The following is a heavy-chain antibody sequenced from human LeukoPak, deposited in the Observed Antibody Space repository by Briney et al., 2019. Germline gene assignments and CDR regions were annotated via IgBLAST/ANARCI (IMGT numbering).Heavy chain of an antibody. V-gene: IGHV3-30*18. Sequence: PGGSLRLSCAASGFTFSSYGMHWVRQAPGKGLEWVAVISYDGSNKYYADSVKGRSTISRDNSKNTLYLQMNSLRAEDTAVYYCAKGLEGYCSSTSCPYFDYWGQGTLVAVSS. CDR2: ISYDGSNK. J-gene: IGHJ4*02. CDR3: AKGLEGYCSSTSCPYFDY. D-gene: IGHD2-2*01. CDR1: GFTFSSYG.